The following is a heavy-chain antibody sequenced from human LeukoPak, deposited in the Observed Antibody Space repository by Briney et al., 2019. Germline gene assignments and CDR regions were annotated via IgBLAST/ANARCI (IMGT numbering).Heavy chain of an antibody. CDR3: ARDYDILTGYYKNYYYYGMDV. D-gene: IGHD3-9*01. Sequence: ASVKASCKASGYTFTSYGISWVRQAPGQGLEWMGWISAYNGNTNYAQKLQGRVTMTTDTSTSTAYMELRSMRSDDTAVYYCARDYDILTGYYKNYYYYGMDVWGQGTTVTVSS. CDR1: GYTFTSYG. V-gene: IGHV1-18*01. CDR2: ISAYNGNT. J-gene: IGHJ6*02.